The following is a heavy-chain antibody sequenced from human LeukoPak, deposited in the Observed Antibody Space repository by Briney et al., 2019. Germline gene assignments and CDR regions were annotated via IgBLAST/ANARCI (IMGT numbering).Heavy chain of an antibody. J-gene: IGHJ4*02. CDR3: AKRGTTGSYYFDC. Sequence: GGSLRLSCAASGFTFSSYSMNWVRQAPGKGLEWVSVIYSGGSTYYADSVKGRFTISRDSFQNTLYLQMNSLRVEDTAVYYCAKRGTTGSYYFDCWGQGTLVTVSS. CDR2: IYSGGST. D-gene: IGHD1-1*01. CDR1: GFTFSSYS. V-gene: IGHV3-53*01.